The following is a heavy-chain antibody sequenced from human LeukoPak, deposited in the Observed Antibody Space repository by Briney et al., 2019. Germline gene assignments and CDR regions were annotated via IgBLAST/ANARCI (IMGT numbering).Heavy chain of an antibody. J-gene: IGHJ4*02. CDR1: GFTFSNAW. D-gene: IGHD3-22*01. CDR2: IKSKTDGGTT. Sequence: GGSLRLSCAASGFTFSNAWMSWVRQAPGKGLEWVGRIKSKTDGGTTDYAAPVKGRFTISRDDSKNTLYLQMNSLKTEGTAVYYCTTDMYYYDSSGYYLFDYWGQGTLVTVSS. V-gene: IGHV3-15*01. CDR3: TTDMYYYDSSGYYLFDY.